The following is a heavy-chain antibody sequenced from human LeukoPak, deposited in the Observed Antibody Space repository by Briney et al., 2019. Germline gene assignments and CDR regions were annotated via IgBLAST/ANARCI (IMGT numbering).Heavy chain of an antibody. CDR3: ARESAMAGGWAFDI. J-gene: IGHJ3*02. V-gene: IGHV3-48*03. CDR2: ISSSGSTI. D-gene: IGHD5-18*01. Sequence: PGGSLRLSCAASGFTFSSYEMNWVRQAPGKGLEWVSYISSSGSTIYYADSVKGRFTISRDNAKNPLYLQMNSLRAEDTAVYYCARESAMAGGWAFDIWGQGTMVTVS. CDR1: GFTFSSYE.